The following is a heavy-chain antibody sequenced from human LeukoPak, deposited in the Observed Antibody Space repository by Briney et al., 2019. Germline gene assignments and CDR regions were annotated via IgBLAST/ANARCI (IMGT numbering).Heavy chain of an antibody. Sequence: GGALRLPCAASGFTVRTNYMTWVRQPPGKGLDWVSIIYRGGTTNYEASVKGRFTISRDNSKNTFYLQMNTLTAADTAVYFCRRGKWELTMQGAFDLWGQGTMVTVS. CDR3: RRGKWELTMQGAFDL. CDR2: IYRGGTT. D-gene: IGHD1-26*01. V-gene: IGHV3-53*01. CDR1: GFTVRTNY. J-gene: IGHJ3*01.